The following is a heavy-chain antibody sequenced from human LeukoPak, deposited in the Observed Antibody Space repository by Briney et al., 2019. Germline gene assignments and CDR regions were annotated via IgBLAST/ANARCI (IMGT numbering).Heavy chain of an antibody. CDR3: ARAMVRGVINYYGMDV. D-gene: IGHD3-10*01. Sequence: SETLSLTCTVSGGSISSYYWSWIRQPAGKGLEWIGRIYTSGSTNYNPSLKSRVTMSVDTSKNQFSLKLSSVTAADTAVYYCARAMVRGVINYYGMDVWGQGTTATVSS. V-gene: IGHV4-4*07. CDR1: GGSISSYY. CDR2: IYTSGST. J-gene: IGHJ6*02.